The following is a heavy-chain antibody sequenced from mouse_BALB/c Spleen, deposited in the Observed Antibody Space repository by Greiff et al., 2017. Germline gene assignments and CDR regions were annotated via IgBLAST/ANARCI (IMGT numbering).Heavy chain of an antibody. Sequence: EVQVVESGGGLVKPGGSLKLSCAASGFTFSSYAMSWVRQTPEKRLEWVASISSGGSTYYPDSVKGRFTISRDNARNILYLQMSSLRSEDTAMYYCARGDGYYVWFAYWGQGTLVTVSA. CDR1: GFTFSSYA. V-gene: IGHV5-6-5*01. CDR3: ARGDGYYVWFAY. J-gene: IGHJ3*01. CDR2: ISSGGST. D-gene: IGHD2-3*01.